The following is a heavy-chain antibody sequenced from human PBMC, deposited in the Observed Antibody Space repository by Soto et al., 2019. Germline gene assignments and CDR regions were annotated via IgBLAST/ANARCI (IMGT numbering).Heavy chain of an antibody. V-gene: IGHV4-39*01. CDR2: IYYSGST. CDR1: VGSINISSYF. D-gene: IGHD6-19*01. J-gene: IGHJ5*02. CDR3: ARHYSSGSSNWFDP. Sequence: SETLSLTCSFSVGSINISSYFWGWVRQPPGKGLEWIGSIYYSGSTYYNPSLRSRVTISVDTSKNQFSLKLSSVTAADTAVFYCARHYSSGSSNWFDPWGQGTMVTVSS.